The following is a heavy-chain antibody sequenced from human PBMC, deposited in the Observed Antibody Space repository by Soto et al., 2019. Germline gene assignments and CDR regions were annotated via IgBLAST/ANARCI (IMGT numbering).Heavy chain of an antibody. CDR3: TSDTFGLRDT. J-gene: IGHJ4*02. Sequence: PGGSVRLCCAASRFPFSPYLMHWVRQTPGKGVVLVSRINHQGTITQYADSVEGRFTISRDNADSALLPQMNSLSAEDTAIYYCTSDTFGLRDTWGQGALVTVSS. CDR1: RFPFSPYL. V-gene: IGHV3-74*03. CDR2: INHQGTIT. D-gene: IGHD3-10*01.